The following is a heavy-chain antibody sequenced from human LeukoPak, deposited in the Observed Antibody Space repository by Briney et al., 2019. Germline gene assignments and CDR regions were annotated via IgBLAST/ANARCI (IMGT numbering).Heavy chain of an antibody. CDR3: ARLHPYYDILTGYLYYYYYYMDV. Sequence: PSETLSLTCTVSGYSITSGYYWSWIRQPPGKGLEWIGEINHSGSTNYNPSLKSRVTISVDTSKNQFSLKLSSVTAADTAVYYCARLHPYYDILTGYLYYYYYYMDVWGKGTTVTISS. D-gene: IGHD3-9*01. CDR2: INHSGST. J-gene: IGHJ6*03. V-gene: IGHV4-34*01. CDR1: GYSITSGYY.